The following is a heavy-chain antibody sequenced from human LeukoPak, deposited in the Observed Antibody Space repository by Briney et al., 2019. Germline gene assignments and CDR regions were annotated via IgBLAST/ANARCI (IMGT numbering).Heavy chain of an antibody. CDR2: ISGSGDTT. D-gene: IGHD1-26*01. V-gene: IGHV3-23*01. CDR3: AKSRGESRGASNY. CDR1: GFTFSSYA. J-gene: IGHJ4*02. Sequence: GGSLRLSCAASGFTFSSYAMNWARQAPGKGLEWVSFISGSGDTTYYADSVKGRFTISRDSSKNTLYLQMNSLRAEDTAVYYCAKSRGESRGASNYWGQGTLVTVSS.